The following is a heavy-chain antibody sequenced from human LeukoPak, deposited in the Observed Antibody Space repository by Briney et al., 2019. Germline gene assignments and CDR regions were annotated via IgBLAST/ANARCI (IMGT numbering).Heavy chain of an antibody. CDR3: AREMGIVLMVYGFDY. Sequence: PGGSLRLSCAASGFTFSSYSMNWVRQAPGKGLEGVSYISSSSSTIYYADSVKGRFTISRDNAKNSLYLQMNSLRAEDTAVYYCAREMGIVLMVYGFDYWGQGTLVTVSS. CDR1: GFTFSSYS. D-gene: IGHD2-8*01. J-gene: IGHJ4*02. V-gene: IGHV3-48*01. CDR2: ISSSSSTI.